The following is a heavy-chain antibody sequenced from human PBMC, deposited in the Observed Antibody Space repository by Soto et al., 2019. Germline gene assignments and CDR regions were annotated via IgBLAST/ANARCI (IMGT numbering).Heavy chain of an antibody. D-gene: IGHD6-19*01. Sequence: QVHLQESDPGPVKTSETLSLTCTVSGDSISNHYWSWLRKPPGEGLEWIGSFHNSGSTNYNPSVKSRATISFDTSKNQFSLKLTSVTAADTAVYYCARWSSGGWDYWGQGTLGTVSS. CDR1: GDSISNHY. CDR3: ARWSSGGWDY. J-gene: IGHJ4*02. CDR2: FHNSGST. V-gene: IGHV4-59*11.